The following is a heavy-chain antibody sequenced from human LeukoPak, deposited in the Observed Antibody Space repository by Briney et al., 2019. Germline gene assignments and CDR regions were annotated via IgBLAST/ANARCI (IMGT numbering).Heavy chain of an antibody. CDR2: IRGGGGSK. D-gene: IGHD5-18*01. CDR3: AKAETSMVRRYYFDY. Sequence: PGGSLRLSCAASGFTFSNYAVSWIRQAPGKGLEWVSVIRGGGGSKYYADSVKGRFTISRDYSRDTLYLQMDSLRAEDTAVYYCAKAETSMVRRYYFDYWGQGTLVTVSS. J-gene: IGHJ4*02. CDR1: GFTFSNYA. V-gene: IGHV3-23*01.